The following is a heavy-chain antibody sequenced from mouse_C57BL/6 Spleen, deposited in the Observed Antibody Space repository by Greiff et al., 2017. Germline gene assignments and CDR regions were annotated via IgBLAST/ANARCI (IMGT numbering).Heavy chain of an antibody. D-gene: IGHD1-1*01. CDR3: ARWAHLASTVVAPFDY. V-gene: IGHV1-69*01. CDR2: IDPSDSYT. J-gene: IGHJ2*01. Sequence: QVQLQQPGAELVMPGASVKLSCKASGYTFTSYWMHWVKQRPGQGLEWIGEIDPSDSYTNYNQKFKGKSTLTVDKSSSSAYMQLSSLTSEDSAVYYCARWAHLASTVVAPFDYWGQGTTLTVSS. CDR1: GYTFTSYW.